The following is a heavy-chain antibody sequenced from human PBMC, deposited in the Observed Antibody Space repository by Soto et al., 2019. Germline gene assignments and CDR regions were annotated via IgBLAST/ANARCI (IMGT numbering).Heavy chain of an antibody. CDR3: ARLVVVSPVANA. D-gene: IGHD2-15*01. Sequence: SETLSLTCTVSGGSINTNNYYWGWVRQPPGKGLEWIGSVFYNGTTYYSPSLKSRVTISLAPSRTQFSLELESVTAADTAVYFCARLVVVSPVANAWGQGTLVTVS. CDR1: GGSINTNNYY. V-gene: IGHV4-39*01. J-gene: IGHJ5*02. CDR2: VFYNGTT.